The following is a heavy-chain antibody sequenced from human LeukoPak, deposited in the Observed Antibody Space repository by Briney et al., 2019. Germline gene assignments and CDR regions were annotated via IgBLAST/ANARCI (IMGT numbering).Heavy chain of an antibody. CDR1: GYTFTNYA. D-gene: IGHD3-22*01. Sequence: ASVKVSCKTSGYTFTNYAMNWVRQAPGQGLEWMGWINTNTGNPTYAQDFTGRFVFSLDTSVSTAYLQISSLKAEDTAVYYCARLYWHYYDNGPGGSDAFDFWGQGTMVTVSS. CDR2: INTNTGNP. V-gene: IGHV7-4-1*02. J-gene: IGHJ3*01. CDR3: ARLYWHYYDNGPGGSDAFDF.